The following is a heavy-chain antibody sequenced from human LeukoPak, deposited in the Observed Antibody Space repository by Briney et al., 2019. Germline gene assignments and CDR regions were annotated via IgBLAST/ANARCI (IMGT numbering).Heavy chain of an antibody. Sequence: GGSLRLSCAASGFTFSSYTMSWVRQAPGKGLEWVSTITTSDGDTYYADSVKGRFTVSRDNSKNTLFLQMNSLRAEDTAVYYCAKDGGLWVSAHWGDSWGRGTLVTVSS. D-gene: IGHD7-27*01. J-gene: IGHJ4*02. CDR3: AKDGGLWVSAHWGDS. CDR1: GFTFSSYT. V-gene: IGHV3-23*01. CDR2: ITTSDGDT.